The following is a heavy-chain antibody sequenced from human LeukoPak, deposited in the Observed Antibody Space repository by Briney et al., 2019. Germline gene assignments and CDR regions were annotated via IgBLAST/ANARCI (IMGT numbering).Heavy chain of an antibody. J-gene: IGHJ2*01. Sequence: PRAPVNVSCTASGGTFSSYAISWVRQAPGQGLEWMGGIIPIFGTANYAQKFQGRVTITADESTSTAYMELSSLRSEDTAVYYCARYITGTMDWYFDLWGRGTLVTVSS. D-gene: IGHD1-20*01. CDR3: ARYITGTMDWYFDL. V-gene: IGHV1-69*13. CDR2: IIPIFGTA. CDR1: GGTFSSYA.